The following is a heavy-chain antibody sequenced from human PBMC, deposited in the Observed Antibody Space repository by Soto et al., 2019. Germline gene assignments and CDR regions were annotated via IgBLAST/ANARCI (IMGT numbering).Heavy chain of an antibody. CDR2: MYHSGST. CDR3: ARDSRYTSTAYYYYGMDV. J-gene: IGHJ6*02. V-gene: IGHV4-30-2*01. Sequence: SEALSLTCAVSGGSISSGGYSWSWIRQPPGKGLEWIGYMYHSGSTYYNPSLKSRVTISIDRSKNQFSLKLSSVTAADTAVYYCARDSRYTSTAYYYYGMDVWGQGTTVTVSS. CDR1: GGSISSGGYS. D-gene: IGHD2-15*01.